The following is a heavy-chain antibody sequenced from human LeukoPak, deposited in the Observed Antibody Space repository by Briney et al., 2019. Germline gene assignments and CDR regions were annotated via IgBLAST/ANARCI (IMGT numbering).Heavy chain of an antibody. V-gene: IGHV3-21*01. D-gene: IGHD3-10*01. CDR3: ARDHPSVLLWFGEFPPLDY. CDR2: ISSSSSYI. Sequence: PGGSLRLSCAASGFTFSSYSMNWVRQAPGKGLEWVSSISSSSSYIYYADSVRGRFTISRDNAKNSLYLQMNSLRAEDTAVYYCARDHPSVLLWFGEFPPLDYWGQGTLVTVSS. J-gene: IGHJ4*02. CDR1: GFTFSSYS.